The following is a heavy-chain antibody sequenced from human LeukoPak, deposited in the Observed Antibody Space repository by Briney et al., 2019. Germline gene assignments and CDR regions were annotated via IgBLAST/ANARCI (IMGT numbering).Heavy chain of an antibody. CDR1: GGSISSYY. J-gene: IGHJ4*02. CDR3: ARDLRSSYGDYEGYYFDY. V-gene: IGHV4-4*07. CDR2: IYTSGST. Sequence: SETLSLTCTVSGGSISSYYWSWIRQPAGKGLEWIGRIYTSGSTNCNPSLKSRVTMSVDTSKNQFSLKLSSVTAADTAVYYCARDLRSSYGDYEGYYFDYWGQGTLVTVSS. D-gene: IGHD4-17*01.